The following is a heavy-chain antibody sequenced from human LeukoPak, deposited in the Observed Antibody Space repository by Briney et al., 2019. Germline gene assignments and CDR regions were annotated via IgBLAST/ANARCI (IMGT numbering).Heavy chain of an antibody. J-gene: IGHJ4*02. CDR3: AREVGVGPYYYDSSGYIYFDY. V-gene: IGHV4-59*01. CDR2: IHYSGNT. D-gene: IGHD3-22*01. Sequence: PSETLSLTCTVSGGSIRSYNWSWFRQSPGKGLEWIGYIHYSGNTNYNPSLKSRVTISVDTSKNQFSLKLSSVTAADTAVYYCAREVGVGPYYYDSSGYIYFDYWGQGTLVTVSS. CDR1: GGSIRSYN.